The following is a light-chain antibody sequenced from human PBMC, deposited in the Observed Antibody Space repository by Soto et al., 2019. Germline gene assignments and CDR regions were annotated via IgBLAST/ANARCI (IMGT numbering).Light chain of an antibody. CDR3: QQHGSSPYT. CDR2: GAS. J-gene: IGKJ2*01. V-gene: IGKV3-20*01. Sequence: DIVLTQSPGTLSLSPGERATLSCRASQSVSSSYLAWYRQKPGQAPRLLIYGASTRATGIPDRFSGSGSGTDFALTISRLEPEDVAVYYCQQHGSSPYTFGQGTKVEIK. CDR1: QSVSSSY.